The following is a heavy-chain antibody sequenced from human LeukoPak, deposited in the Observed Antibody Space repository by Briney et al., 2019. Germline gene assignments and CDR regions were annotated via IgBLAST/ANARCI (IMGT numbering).Heavy chain of an antibody. V-gene: IGHV3-20*04. Sequence: GGSLRLSCAASGFTFDDYGMSWVRQAPGKGLEWVSGINWNGDSTAYADSVKGRFTISRDNAKNSLYLLMNSLRAEDTAFYYCARGGIFGVVIHSYYYYYYMDVWGKGTTVTVS. J-gene: IGHJ6*03. CDR1: GFTFDDYG. CDR2: INWNGDST. CDR3: ARGGIFGVVIHSYYYYYYMDV. D-gene: IGHD3-3*01.